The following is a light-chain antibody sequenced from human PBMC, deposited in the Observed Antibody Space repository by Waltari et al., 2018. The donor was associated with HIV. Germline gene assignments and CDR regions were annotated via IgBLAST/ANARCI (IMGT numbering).Light chain of an antibody. J-gene: IGKJ4*01. CDR1: QSVTSSF. CDR2: GAS. Sequence: ERATLSCRASQSVTSSFLSWYQQKPGQAPRRLIYGASSRATGIPDRFSGGGSGTDFTLTISRLEPEDFAVSYCQQYGSSPLTFGGGTKVDIK. V-gene: IGKV3-20*01. CDR3: QQYGSSPLT.